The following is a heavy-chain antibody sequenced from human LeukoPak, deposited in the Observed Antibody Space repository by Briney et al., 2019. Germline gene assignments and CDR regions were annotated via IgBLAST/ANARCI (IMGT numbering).Heavy chain of an antibody. Sequence: SETLSLTCTVSGGSISSYYWSWIRQPAGKGLEWIGRIYTSGSTNYNPSLKSRATMSVDTSKNQFSLKLSSVTAADTAVYYCATDARDILTGYYYYMDVWGKGTTVTVSS. CDR3: ATDARDILTGYYYYMDV. D-gene: IGHD3-9*01. CDR2: IYTSGST. CDR1: GGSISSYY. V-gene: IGHV4-4*07. J-gene: IGHJ6*03.